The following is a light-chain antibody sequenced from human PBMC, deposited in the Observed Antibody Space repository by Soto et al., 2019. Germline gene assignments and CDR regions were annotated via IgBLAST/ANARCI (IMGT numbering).Light chain of an antibody. V-gene: IGKV1-5*01. J-gene: IGKJ1*01. Sequence: DIQVTQSPPTLSASVGDRVTITCRASQTISTWMAWYQQKPGKAPKLLVYDASTLESGVPSRFSGTGSGTEFTFSITSLQPEDFGTYYCQQCYMGWTFGQGTKADIK. CDR1: QTISTW. CDR3: QQCYMGWT. CDR2: DAS.